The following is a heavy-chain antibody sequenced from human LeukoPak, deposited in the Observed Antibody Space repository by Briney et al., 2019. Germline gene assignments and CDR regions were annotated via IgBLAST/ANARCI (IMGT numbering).Heavy chain of an antibody. J-gene: IGHJ4*02. D-gene: IGHD3-22*01. Sequence: GGSLRLSCAASGFTFSSYSMNWVRQAPGKGLERVSYISSSSSTMYYADSVKGRFTISRDNAKNSLYLQMNSLRAEDTAVYYCAREPYYYDSSGYSVDYWGQGTLVTVS. CDR3: AREPYYYDSSGYSVDY. CDR2: ISSSSSTM. CDR1: GFTFSSYS. V-gene: IGHV3-48*01.